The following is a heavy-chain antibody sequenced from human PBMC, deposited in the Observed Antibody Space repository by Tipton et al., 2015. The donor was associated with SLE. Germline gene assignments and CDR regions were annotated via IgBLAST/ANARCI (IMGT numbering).Heavy chain of an antibody. J-gene: IGHJ6*02. V-gene: IGHV1-18*01. Sequence: QVQLVQSGPEVKKPGASVKVSCKASGYTFTSYGISWVRQAPGQGLEWMGWISAYNGNTNYAQKLQGRVTMTTDTSTSTAYMELRSLRSDDTAVYYCAREAPKYGRAPVDLSYYYGMDVWGQGTTVTVSS. CDR2: ISAYNGNT. D-gene: IGHD3-10*01. CDR1: GYTFTSYG. CDR3: AREAPKYGRAPVDLSYYYGMDV.